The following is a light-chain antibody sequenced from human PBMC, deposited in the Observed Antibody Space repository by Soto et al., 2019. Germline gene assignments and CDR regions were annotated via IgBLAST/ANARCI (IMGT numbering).Light chain of an antibody. J-gene: IGKJ1*01. Sequence: IVLTQSPGTLSLSPGEAATLSCRASQSVTNFYLAWYQQKPGQTPRLLIYDASSRPTGIPDRFSGSGSGTDFTLTISSLEPEDFAVYYCHHYGTSPPWTFGQGTKVDIK. CDR2: DAS. CDR3: HHYGTSPPWT. CDR1: QSVTNFY. V-gene: IGKV3-20*01.